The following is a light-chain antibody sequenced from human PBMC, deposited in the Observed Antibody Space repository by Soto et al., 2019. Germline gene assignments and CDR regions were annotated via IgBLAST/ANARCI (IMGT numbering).Light chain of an antibody. J-gene: IGLJ2*01. CDR2: EVS. Sequence: QSALTQPASVSGSPGQSITISCTGTSSDVGGYNYVSWYQQHPGKAPKLMIYEVSNRPSGVSNRFSASKSGNTASLTISGLQAEDEADYYCSSYTSSSSVEFGRGTKLTVL. V-gene: IGLV2-14*01. CDR3: SSYTSSSSVE. CDR1: SSDVGGYNY.